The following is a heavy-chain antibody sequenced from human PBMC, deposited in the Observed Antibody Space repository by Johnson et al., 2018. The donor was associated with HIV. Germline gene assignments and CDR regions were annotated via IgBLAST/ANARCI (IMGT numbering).Heavy chain of an antibody. CDR2: IYSGGST. Sequence: VQLVESGGGLVQPGGSLRLSCAASGFTVSSNYMNWVRQAPWKGLEWVSVIYSGGSTFYADSVKGRFTISRDNSKNTLYLQMNNLRAEDTAVYYCAKGGEVWYGAFDFWGQGTMAIVSS. J-gene: IGHJ3*01. V-gene: IGHV3-66*01. CDR1: GFTVSSNY. CDR3: AKGGEVWYGAFDF. D-gene: IGHD6-13*01.